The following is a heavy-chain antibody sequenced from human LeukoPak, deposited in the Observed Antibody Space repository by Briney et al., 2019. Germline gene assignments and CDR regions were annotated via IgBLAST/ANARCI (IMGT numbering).Heavy chain of an antibody. V-gene: IGHV4-34*01. CDR2: INHSGST. CDR1: GFTFSSYA. CDR3: ARGLRYCSGGSCLNWFDP. D-gene: IGHD2-15*01. J-gene: IGHJ5*02. Sequence: GSLRLSCAASGFTFSSYAMSWIRQPPGKGLEWIGEINHSGSTNYNPSLKSRVTVSVDTSKNQFSLKLSSVTAADTAVYYCARGLRYCSGGSCLNWFDPWGQGTLVTVSS.